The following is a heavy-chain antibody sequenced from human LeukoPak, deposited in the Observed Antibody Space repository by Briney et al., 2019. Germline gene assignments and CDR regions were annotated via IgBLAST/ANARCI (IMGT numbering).Heavy chain of an antibody. CDR3: ARVVTARNWFDP. CDR2: IYYSGST. V-gene: IGHV4-39*01. CDR1: GGSISSSSYY. D-gene: IGHD2-21*02. Sequence: SETLSLTCTVPGGSISSSSYYWGWIRQPPGKGLEWIGSIYYSGSTYYNPSLKSRVTISVDTSKNQFSLKLSSVTAADTVVYYCARVVTARNWFDPWGQGTLVTVSS. J-gene: IGHJ5*02.